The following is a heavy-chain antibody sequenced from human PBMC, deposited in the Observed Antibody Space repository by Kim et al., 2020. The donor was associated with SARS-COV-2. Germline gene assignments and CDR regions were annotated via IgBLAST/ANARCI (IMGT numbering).Heavy chain of an antibody. CDR2: IIPIFGTA. CDR3: ASERRSYYDSSGYLTGWFDP. CDR1: GGTFSSYA. J-gene: IGHJ5*02. D-gene: IGHD3-22*01. Sequence: SVKVSCKASGGTFSSYAISWVRQAPGQGLEWMGGIIPIFGTANYAQKFQGRVTITADESTSTAYMELSSLRSEDTAVYYCASERRSYYDSSGYLTGWFDPWGQGTLVTVSS. V-gene: IGHV1-69*13.